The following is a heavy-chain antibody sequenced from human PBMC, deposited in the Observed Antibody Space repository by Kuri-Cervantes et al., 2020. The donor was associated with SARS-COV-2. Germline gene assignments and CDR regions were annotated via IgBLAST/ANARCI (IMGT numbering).Heavy chain of an antibody. CDR2: IIPIFGTA. CDR3: ASSNLGVVREPNAFDI. Sequence: SVKVSCQASGGTFSSYAISWVRQAPGQGLEWMGRIIPIFGTANYAQKFQGRVTITADESTSTAYMELSSLRSEDTAVHYCASSNLGVVREPNAFDIWGQGTMVTVSS. CDR1: GGTFSSYA. J-gene: IGHJ3*02. D-gene: IGHD3-3*01. V-gene: IGHV1-69*13.